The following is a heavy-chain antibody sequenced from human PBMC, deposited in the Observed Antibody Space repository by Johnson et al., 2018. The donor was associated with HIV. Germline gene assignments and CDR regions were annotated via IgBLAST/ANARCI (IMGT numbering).Heavy chain of an antibody. V-gene: IGHV3-7*01. D-gene: IGHD5-24*01. CDR1: GFNFGAYG. J-gene: IGHJ3*02. CDR2: IKQDGSEK. CDR3: ARVRWQIQSVDVFDI. Sequence: VQLVESGGGEVQPGGSLRLSCVASGFNFGAYGMNWVRQAPGKGLEWVANIKQDGSEKYYVDSVKGRFTISRDNAKNSLYLQMDSLRAEDTAVYYCARVRWQIQSVDVFDIWGQGTMVTVSS.